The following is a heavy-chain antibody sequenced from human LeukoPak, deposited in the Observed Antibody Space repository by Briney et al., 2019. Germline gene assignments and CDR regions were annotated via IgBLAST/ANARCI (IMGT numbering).Heavy chain of an antibody. CDR2: IWYDESNK. J-gene: IGHJ6*02. D-gene: IGHD6-13*01. V-gene: IGHV3-33*01. CDR3: ARVGAASGTPYYYGMDV. Sequence: GGYLRLSCAASGFSFSGYGMHWVRQAPGKGLEWMAVIWYDESNKDYADSVKGRFTISRDNSKNTLYLQMNSLRAEDTAVYYCARVGAASGTPYYYGMDVWGQGTTVTVSS. CDR1: GFSFSGYG.